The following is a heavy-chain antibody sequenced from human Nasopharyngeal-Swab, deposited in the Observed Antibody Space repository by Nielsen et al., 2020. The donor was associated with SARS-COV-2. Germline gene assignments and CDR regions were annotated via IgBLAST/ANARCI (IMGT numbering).Heavy chain of an antibody. V-gene: IGHV4-31*03. Sequence: SETLSLPCTLSGGSIRSGGYYWSWIRQHPGKGLAWIGYIYYSGSTYYNPSIKSRVTISVDTSKNQFSLKLSSVTAADTAVYYCARAPIVVVITAFDDWGQGTLVTVSS. D-gene: IGHD3-22*01. J-gene: IGHJ4*02. CDR2: IYYSGST. CDR1: GGSIRSGGYY. CDR3: ARAPIVVVITAFDD.